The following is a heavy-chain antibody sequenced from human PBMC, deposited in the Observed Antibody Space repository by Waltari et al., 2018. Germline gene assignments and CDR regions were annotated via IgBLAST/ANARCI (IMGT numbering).Heavy chain of an antibody. CDR2: VHPDSGGT. J-gene: IGHJ4*02. V-gene: IGHV1-2*02. CDR3: ARRPVDYRNPRFDY. CDR1: GYTFTDYS. D-gene: IGHD4-4*01. Sequence: VQLVQSGAEVKTPGASVKVSCKASGYTFTDYSIHWVRQAPGQGLEWMGWVHPDSGGTNYAQKFQGRVTMTRDTSISTAYMELNNLGSDDTALYYCARRPVDYRNPRFDYWGQGTLVTVGS.